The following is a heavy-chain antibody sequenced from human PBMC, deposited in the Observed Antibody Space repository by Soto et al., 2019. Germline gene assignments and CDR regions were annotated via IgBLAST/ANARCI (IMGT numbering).Heavy chain of an antibody. J-gene: IGHJ6*02. D-gene: IGHD3-3*01. CDR2: IIPIFGTP. CDR1: GGTFSSYA. V-gene: IGHV1-69*01. CDR3: ASSRITIFGLPPLETYHYYGMDV. Sequence: QVQLVQSGAEVKKPGSSVKVSCKASGGTFSSYAISWVRQAPGQGLEWMGGIIPIFGTPNYAQKFQGRVMITADESTTTVYLELSSLRSEDTAVFYCASSRITIFGLPPLETYHYYGMDVWGQGTTVTVSS.